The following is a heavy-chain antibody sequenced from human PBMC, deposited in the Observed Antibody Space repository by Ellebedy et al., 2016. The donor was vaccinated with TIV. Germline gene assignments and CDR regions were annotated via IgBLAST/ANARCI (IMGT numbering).Heavy chain of an antibody. CDR2: TSSSSRDI. V-gene: IGHV3-21*01. J-gene: IGHJ4*02. CDR1: GFNFRTYS. Sequence: LGGSLRLSCAASGFNFRTYSMNWVRLPPGKGLEWVSSTSSSSRDIYYADSVKGRFTISRDNAKNSLYLQMSSLRADDTAVYYCATTYYGSGSSPNFFDYWGQGTLVTVSS. CDR3: ATTYYGSGSSPNFFDY. D-gene: IGHD3-10*01.